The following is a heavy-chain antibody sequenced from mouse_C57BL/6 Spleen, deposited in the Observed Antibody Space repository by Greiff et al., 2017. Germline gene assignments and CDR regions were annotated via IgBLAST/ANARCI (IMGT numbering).Heavy chain of an antibody. CDR1: GFSLTSYG. D-gene: IGHD1-1*01. Sequence: QVQLQQSGPGLVQPSQCLSITCTVSGFSLTSYGVHWVRQSPGKGLEWLGVIWSGGSTDYNAAFISSLCISKDNYKSHVFLNMNSLQADDTAIYYCARRVYYSSRYYAMDYWGQGTSVTVSS. CDR3: ARRVYYSSRYYAMDY. CDR2: IWSGGST. V-gene: IGHV2-2*01. J-gene: IGHJ4*01.